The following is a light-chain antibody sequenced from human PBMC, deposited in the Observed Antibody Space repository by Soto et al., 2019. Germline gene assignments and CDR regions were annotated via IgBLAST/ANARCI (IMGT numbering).Light chain of an antibody. CDR2: DNT. V-gene: IGLV1-40*01. J-gene: IGLJ1*01. CDR3: QCYHSSQSASYV. CDR1: SSNIGAGYN. Sequence: QSALTQPPSVSGAPGQRVTISCSGGSSNIGAGYNIHWFQQVPGTAPKLLFYDNTSRPSGVPDRFSGSNSGTSASLAITGLQAEDEADYDCQCYHSSQSASYVFGTGTKVTVL.